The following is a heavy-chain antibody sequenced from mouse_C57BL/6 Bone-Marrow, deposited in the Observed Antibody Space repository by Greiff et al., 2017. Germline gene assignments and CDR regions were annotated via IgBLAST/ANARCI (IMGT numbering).Heavy chain of an antibody. J-gene: IGHJ2*01. CDR1: GYTFTDYN. CDR2: INPNNGGT. V-gene: IGHV1-22*01. D-gene: IGHD1-1*01. Sequence: EVHLVESGPELVKPGASVKMSCKASGYTFTDYNMHWVKQSHGKSLEWIGYINPNNGGTSYNQKFKGNATLTVNKSSSTAYMELRSLTSEDSAVYYCARRDYGSSDYWGQGTTLTVSS. CDR3: ARRDYGSSDY.